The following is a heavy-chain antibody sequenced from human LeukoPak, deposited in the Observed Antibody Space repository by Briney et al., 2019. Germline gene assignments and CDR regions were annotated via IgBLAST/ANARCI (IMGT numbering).Heavy chain of an antibody. J-gene: IGHJ4*02. V-gene: IGHV5-51*01. Sequence: PGESLKISCKGSGYSFTSYWIGWVRQMPGKGLEWMGIIYPGDSDTRYSPSFQGQVTISADKSISTAYLQWSSLKASDTAMYYCARATYTPGRAVTTPYFDYWGQGTLVTVSS. D-gene: IGHD3-3*01. CDR3: ARATYTPGRAVTTPYFDY. CDR1: GYSFTSYW. CDR2: IYPGDSDT.